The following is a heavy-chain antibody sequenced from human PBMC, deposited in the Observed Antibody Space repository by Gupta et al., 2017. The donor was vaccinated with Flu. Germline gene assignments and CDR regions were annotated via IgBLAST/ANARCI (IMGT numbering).Heavy chain of an antibody. CDR3: ARDKLWLDY. Sequence: QVQLQESGPGLVKPSETLSLTCTVSGGSISSYYWSWIRQPPGKGLEWIGYIHYSGSTNYNPPLQRRVTISVDTSKNQFPLKLSSVTAADTAVYYCARDKLWLDYWGQGTLVTVSS. CDR2: IHYSGST. CDR1: GGSISSYY. D-gene: IGHD5-18*01. J-gene: IGHJ4*02. V-gene: IGHV4-59*01.